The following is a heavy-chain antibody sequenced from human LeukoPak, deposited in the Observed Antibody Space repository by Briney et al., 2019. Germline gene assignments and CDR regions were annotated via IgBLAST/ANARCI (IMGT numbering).Heavy chain of an antibody. D-gene: IGHD1-26*01. CDR2: INHSGST. J-gene: IGHJ6*02. CDR1: GGSFSGYY. Sequence: SSETLSLTCAVYGGSFSGYYWSWIRQPPGKGLEWIGGINHSGSTNYNPSLKSRVTISVDTPKNQFSLKLSSVTAADTAVYYCARGRGVGATHGMDVWGQGTTVTVSS. V-gene: IGHV4-34*01. CDR3: ARGRGVGATHGMDV.